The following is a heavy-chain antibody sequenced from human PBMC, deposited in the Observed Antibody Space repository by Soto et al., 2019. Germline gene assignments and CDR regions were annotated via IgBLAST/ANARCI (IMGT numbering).Heavy chain of an antibody. V-gene: IGHV1-69*13. D-gene: IGHD2-15*01. CDR2: IIPIFGTA. CDR3: ASPQDIVGNWFDP. CDR1: GGTFSSYA. J-gene: IGHJ5*02. Sequence: ASVKVSCKASGGTFSSYAISWVRQAPGQGLEWMGGIIPIFGTANYAQKFQGRVTITADESTSTAYMELSSLRSEDTAVYYCASPQDIVGNWFDPWGQGTLVTVSS.